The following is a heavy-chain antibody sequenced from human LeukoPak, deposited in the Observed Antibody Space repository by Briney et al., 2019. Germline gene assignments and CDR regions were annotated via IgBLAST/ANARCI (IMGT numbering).Heavy chain of an antibody. Sequence: SETLSLTCTVSGGSISSYYWSWIRQPPGKGLEWIGYIYYSGSTNYNPSLKSRVTISVDTSKNQFSLKLSSVTAADTAVYYCARGGFGGSGWSIFDHWGQGTLVTVSS. V-gene: IGHV4-59*01. D-gene: IGHD6-19*01. J-gene: IGHJ4*02. CDR1: GGSISSYY. CDR3: ARGGFGGSGWSIFDH. CDR2: IYYSGST.